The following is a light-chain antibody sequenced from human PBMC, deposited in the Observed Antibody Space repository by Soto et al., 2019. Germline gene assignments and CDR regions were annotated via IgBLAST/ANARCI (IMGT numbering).Light chain of an antibody. CDR1: QGIRND. Sequence: AIQMTQSPSSLSASVGDRVTITCRASQGIRNDLGWYHQKPGKAPKLLIYAASSLQSGVASRFNGSGSGTDFTLTISSLQPEDFATYYCLQDYDYPLTFGPGTKVDIK. J-gene: IGKJ3*01. CDR2: AAS. CDR3: LQDYDYPLT. V-gene: IGKV1-6*01.